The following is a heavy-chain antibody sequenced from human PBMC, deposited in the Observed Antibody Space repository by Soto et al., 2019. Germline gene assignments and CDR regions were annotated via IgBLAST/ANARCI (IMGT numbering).Heavy chain of an antibody. D-gene: IGHD5-12*01. V-gene: IGHV1-69*13. CDR2: IIPIFGPA. J-gene: IGHJ6*02. CDR3: ARGGYSGYDYNYYYYGMDA. Sequence: SVKVSCKASGGIFSSYAISWVRQARGQGLEWMGGIIPIFGPANYAQKFQGRVTITADESTSAAYMYLSSLRSEDTAVYYCARGGYSGYDYNYYYYGMDAWGQGTTVTVSS. CDR1: GGIFSSYA.